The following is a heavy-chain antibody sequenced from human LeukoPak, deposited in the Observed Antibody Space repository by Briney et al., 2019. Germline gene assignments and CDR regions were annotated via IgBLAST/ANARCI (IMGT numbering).Heavy chain of an antibody. V-gene: IGHV3-74*01. CDR3: ARDPPLWFGESIDY. CDR1: GFTFSSYW. CDR2: FNSDGSST. D-gene: IGHD3-10*01. Sequence: GGSLRLSCAASGFTFSSYWMPWGHQAPGKGLGWVSRFNSDGSSTSYAASVKGRFTISRDNAKNTLYLQMNSLRAEDTAVYYCARDPPLWFGESIDYWGQGTLVTVSS. J-gene: IGHJ4*02.